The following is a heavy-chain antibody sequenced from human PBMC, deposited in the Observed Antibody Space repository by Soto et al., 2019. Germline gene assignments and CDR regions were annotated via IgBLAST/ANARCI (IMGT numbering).Heavy chain of an antibody. D-gene: IGHD1-26*01. Sequence: ASVKVSCKASGDTFNSYNMQWVRQAPGQGLEWMGVINPSSGSTNYAQKFQGRVIMTRDTSTNTVYMELSTLRSDDTAVYYCARGYSGSRLDYCGQGTRVTVSS. J-gene: IGHJ4*01. CDR3: ARGYSGSRLDY. CDR2: INPSSGST. CDR1: GDTFNSYN. V-gene: IGHV1-46*02.